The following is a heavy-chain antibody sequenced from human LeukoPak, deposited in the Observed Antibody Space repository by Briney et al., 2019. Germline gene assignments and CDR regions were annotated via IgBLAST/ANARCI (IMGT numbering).Heavy chain of an antibody. CDR2: ISAYNGNT. D-gene: IGHD2-2*02. CDR1: GYTFTSYG. CDR3: ARGGDIVVVPAAISARGPLSFDP. V-gene: IGHV1-18*01. J-gene: IGHJ5*02. Sequence: ASVKVSCKASGYTFTSYGISWVRQAHGQGLEWMGWISAYNGNTNYAQKLQGRVTMTTDTSTSTAYMELRSLRSDDTAVYYCARGGDIVVVPAAISARGPLSFDPWGQGTLVTVSS.